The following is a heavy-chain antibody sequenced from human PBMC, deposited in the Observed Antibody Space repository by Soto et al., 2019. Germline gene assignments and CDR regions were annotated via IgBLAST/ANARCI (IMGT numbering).Heavy chain of an antibody. CDR3: AREGGESSDGLYYFDS. CDR1: GGSTSSDNY. V-gene: IGHV4-30-4*01. Sequence: SETLSLTCTVSGGSTSSDNYWSWIRQPPGKGLEWIGHIYYSGNTDYNPSLKSRLATSIDTSKNQFSLKLSSVTAADTAVYFCAREGGESSDGLYYFDSWGQGSLVTVSS. CDR2: IYYSGNT. D-gene: IGHD3-16*01. J-gene: IGHJ4*02.